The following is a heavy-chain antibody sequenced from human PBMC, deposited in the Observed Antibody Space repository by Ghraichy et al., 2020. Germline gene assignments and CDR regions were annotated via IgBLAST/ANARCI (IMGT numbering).Heavy chain of an antibody. D-gene: IGHD1-1*01. CDR2: INDSGSI. CDR1: GGSFSDND. V-gene: IGHV4-34*01. Sequence: SETLSLTCALYGGSFSDNDWTWIRQPPGKGLEWNGEINDSGSIDYNASLKSRVSISLDTSKNQFSLKLSSVIAANTAVYFCARVGFSNNWTPVHWFDPWGQGTLVIVSS. J-gene: IGHJ5*02. CDR3: ARVGFSNNWTPVHWFDP.